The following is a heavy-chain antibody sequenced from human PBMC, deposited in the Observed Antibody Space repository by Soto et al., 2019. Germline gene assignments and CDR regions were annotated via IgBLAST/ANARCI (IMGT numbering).Heavy chain of an antibody. J-gene: IGHJ4*02. CDR3: AKDRGITMIVVVDPIDY. CDR2: ISGSGGST. V-gene: IGHV3-23*01. Sequence: GGSLRLSCAASGFTFSSYAMSWVRQAPGKGLEWVSAISGSGGSTYYADSVKGRFTISRDNSKNTLYLQMNSLRAEDTAVYYCAKDRGITMIVVVDPIDYWGQGTLVTVSS. D-gene: IGHD3-22*01. CDR1: GFTFSSYA.